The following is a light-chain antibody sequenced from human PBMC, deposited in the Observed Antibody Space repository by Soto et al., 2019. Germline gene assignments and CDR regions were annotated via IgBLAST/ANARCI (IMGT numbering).Light chain of an antibody. Sequence: EIVLTQSPGTLSLSPGDRATLSCRASQSVSSSYLAWYQQKPGQAPRLLIYDASSRATGIPDRFSGGGSGTDFTLTISRLEPEDFAVYYCQQYGSSPPSTFGQGTRLEI. CDR1: QSVSSSY. CDR3: QQYGSSPPST. J-gene: IGKJ5*01. V-gene: IGKV3-20*01. CDR2: DAS.